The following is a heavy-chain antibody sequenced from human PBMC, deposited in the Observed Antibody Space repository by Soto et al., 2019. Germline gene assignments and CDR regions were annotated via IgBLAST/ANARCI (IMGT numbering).Heavy chain of an antibody. CDR2: IIPILGIA. V-gene: IGHV1-69*02. J-gene: IGHJ3*02. CDR3: ARVRNYDFWSGTDAFDI. Sequence: QVQLVQSGAEVKKPGSSVKVSCKASGGTFSSYTISWVRQAPGQGLEWMGRIIPILGIANYAQKFQGRVTITADKSTSTAYMELSSLSSEDTAVYYCARVRNYDFWSGTDAFDIWGQGTMVTVSS. D-gene: IGHD3-3*01. CDR1: GGTFSSYT.